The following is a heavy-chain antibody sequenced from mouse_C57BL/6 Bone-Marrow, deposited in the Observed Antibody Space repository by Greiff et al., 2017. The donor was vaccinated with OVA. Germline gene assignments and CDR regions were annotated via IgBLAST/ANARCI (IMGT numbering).Heavy chain of an antibody. D-gene: IGHD2-4*01. J-gene: IGHJ2*01. V-gene: IGHV1-64*01. CDR3: ARGGYDYDEGFDY. CDR2: IHPNSGST. CDR1: GYTFTSYW. Sequence: QVQLQQSGAELVKPGASVKLSCKASGYTFTSYWMHWVKQRPGQGLEWIGMIHPNSGSTNYNEKFKSKATLTVDKSSSTAYMQLSSLTSEDSAVYYCARGGYDYDEGFDYWGQGTTLTVSS.